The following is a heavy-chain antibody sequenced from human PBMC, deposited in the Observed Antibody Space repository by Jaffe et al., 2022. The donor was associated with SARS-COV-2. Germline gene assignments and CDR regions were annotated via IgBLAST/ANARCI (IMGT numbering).Heavy chain of an antibody. V-gene: IGHV3-30-3*01. J-gene: IGHJ4*02. Sequence: QVQLVESGGGVVQPGRSLRLSCAASGFTFSSYAMHWVRQAPGKGLEWVAVISYDGSNKYYADSVKGRFTISRDNSKNTLYLQMNSLRAEDTAVYYCARELPAGTVTTGYFDYWGQGTLVTVSS. CDR3: ARELPAGTVTTGYFDY. D-gene: IGHD4-17*01. CDR2: ISYDGSNK. CDR1: GFTFSSYA.